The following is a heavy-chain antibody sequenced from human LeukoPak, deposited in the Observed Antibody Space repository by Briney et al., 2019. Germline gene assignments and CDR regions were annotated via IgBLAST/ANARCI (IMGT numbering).Heavy chain of an antibody. Sequence: SETLSLTCAVSGYSISSGYYWSWIRQPPGKGLEWIGYIYYSGSTNYNPSLKSRVTISVDTSKNQFSLKLSSVTAADTAVYYCARDRSIYCSSTSCYGLDYWGQGTLVTVSS. J-gene: IGHJ4*02. CDR3: ARDRSIYCSSTSCYGLDY. D-gene: IGHD2-2*01. CDR1: GYSISSGYY. CDR2: IYYSGST. V-gene: IGHV4-61*01.